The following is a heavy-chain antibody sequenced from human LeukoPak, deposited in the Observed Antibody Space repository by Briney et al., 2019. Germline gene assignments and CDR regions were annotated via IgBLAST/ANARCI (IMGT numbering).Heavy chain of an antibody. CDR3: AREVYYYDSSGYYERPDY. D-gene: IGHD3-22*01. Sequence: ASVKVSCKASGYTFTSYGISWVRQAPGQGLEWMGWINAYNGNTNYAQKLQGRVTMTTDTSTSTAYMELRSLRSDDTAVYYCAREVYYYDSSGYYERPDYWGQGTLVTVSS. V-gene: IGHV1-18*01. J-gene: IGHJ4*02. CDR2: INAYNGNT. CDR1: GYTFTSYG.